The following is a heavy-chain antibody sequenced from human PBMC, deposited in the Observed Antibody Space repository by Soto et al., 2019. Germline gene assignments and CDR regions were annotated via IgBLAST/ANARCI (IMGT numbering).Heavy chain of an antibody. Sequence: QVQLVESGGGVVQPGRSLGLSCAASGFTFSSHGIHWVRQAPGKGLEWVAGIWYDGSNKYYAESVKGRFTISRDNSKNKLNVQMNSLRSEDTVMDSGARDQQEYARGWFDIWGQGTLVTISS. D-gene: IGHD2-8*01. J-gene: IGHJ5*02. CDR3: ARDQQEYARGWFDI. V-gene: IGHV3-33*01. CDR2: IWYDGSNK. CDR1: GFTFSSHG.